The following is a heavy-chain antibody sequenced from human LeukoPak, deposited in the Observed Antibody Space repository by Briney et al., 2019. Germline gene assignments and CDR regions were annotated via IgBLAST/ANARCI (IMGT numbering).Heavy chain of an antibody. CDR1: GFTFSNYA. D-gene: IGHD2/OR15-2a*01. CDR2: IGATGTNT. Sequence: GGPLRLSCAASGFTFSNYAMIWVRQAPGQGLEWVSGIGATGTNTFYPDSVKGRFTISRDNSKNTLHLQMDSLRGEDTAAYYCAKVLTGNYYYLDVWGKGTTVTVSS. V-gene: IGHV3-23*01. J-gene: IGHJ6*03. CDR3: AKVLTGNYYYLDV.